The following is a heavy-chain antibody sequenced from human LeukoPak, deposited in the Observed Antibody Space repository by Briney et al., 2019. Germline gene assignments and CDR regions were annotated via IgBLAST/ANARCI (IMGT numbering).Heavy chain of an antibody. CDR3: ARDRGSSGYFRHFDY. D-gene: IGHD3-22*01. CDR2: ISYDGSNK. CDR1: GFTFSSYA. J-gene: IGHJ4*02. Sequence: GGSLRLSCAASGFTFSSYAMRWVRQAPGKGLEWVAVISYDGSNKYYADSVKGRFTISGDNSKNTLYLQMNSLRAEDTAVYYCARDRGSSGYFRHFDYWGQGTLVTVSS. V-gene: IGHV3-30-3*01.